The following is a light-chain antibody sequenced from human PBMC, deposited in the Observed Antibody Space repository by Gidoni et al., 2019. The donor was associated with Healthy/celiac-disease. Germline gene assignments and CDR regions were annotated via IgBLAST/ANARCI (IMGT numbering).Light chain of an antibody. Sequence: DIVMTQSPEALAGSLGERATINCKSSQSVLYSSNNKNYLAWYQQTPGQPPKLLIYWASTRESGVPDRFSGSGSGTDFTLTISSLQAEDVAVYYCQQYYSTPGTFGQGTKLEIK. J-gene: IGKJ2*02. CDR2: WAS. CDR1: QSVLYSSNNKNY. V-gene: IGKV4-1*01. CDR3: QQYYSTPGT.